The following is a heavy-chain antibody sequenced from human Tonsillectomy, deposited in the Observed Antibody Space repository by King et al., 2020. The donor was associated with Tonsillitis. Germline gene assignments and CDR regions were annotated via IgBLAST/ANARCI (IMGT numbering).Heavy chain of an antibody. CDR1: GFTFDDYG. Sequence: QLVQSGGGLVQPGRSLRLSCAASGFTFDDYGMHWVRQAPGKGLEWVSGISWNSDSIGYADSVKGRFTISRDNAKNSLYLQINSLRAEDTALYYCAKEGDTAMVSRYFDLWGRGTLVTVSS. CDR3: AKEGDTAMVSRYFDL. D-gene: IGHD5-18*01. V-gene: IGHV3-9*01. J-gene: IGHJ2*01. CDR2: ISWNSDSI.